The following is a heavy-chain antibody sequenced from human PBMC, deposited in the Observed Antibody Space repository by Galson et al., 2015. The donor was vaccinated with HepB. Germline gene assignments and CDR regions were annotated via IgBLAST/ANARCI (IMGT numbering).Heavy chain of an antibody. CDR3: AREMYDILTGYYMGYYFDY. CDR2: IKQDGSEK. CDR1: GFTVSSYW. D-gene: IGHD3-9*01. Sequence: SLRLSCAASGFTVSSYWMGWVRQAPGKGLEWVANIKQDGSEKYYVDSMKGRFTISRDNAKNSLHLQMNSLRAEDTAVYYCAREMYDILTGYYMGYYFDYWGPGTLVPVSS. V-gene: IGHV3-7*01. J-gene: IGHJ4*02.